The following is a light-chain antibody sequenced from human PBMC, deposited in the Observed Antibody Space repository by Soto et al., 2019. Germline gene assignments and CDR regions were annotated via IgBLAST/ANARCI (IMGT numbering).Light chain of an antibody. Sequence: QAVVTQPPSESGAPGQRVTISCTGSSSNIGADYDVHWYQQLPGTAPKLLIYGNSNRPSGVPDRFSGSKSGTSASLAITGLQAEDEADYYCQSYDSSLSAVVFGGGTKLTVL. V-gene: IGLV1-40*01. J-gene: IGLJ3*02. CDR3: QSYDSSLSAVV. CDR1: SSNIGADYD. CDR2: GNS.